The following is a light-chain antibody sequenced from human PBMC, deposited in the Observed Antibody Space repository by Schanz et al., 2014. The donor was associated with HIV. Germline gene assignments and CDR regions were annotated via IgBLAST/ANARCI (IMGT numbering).Light chain of an antibody. Sequence: QSVLTQPPSVSGAPGQRVTISCTGSSSNIGTGYDIHWFQHLPGTAPKLLIYDSNNRPSGVPDRFSGSKSGTSASLAITGLQAEDEADYYCQSYDSSLSAWVFGGGTKLTVL. CDR3: QSYDSSLSAWV. V-gene: IGLV1-40*01. CDR2: DSN. J-gene: IGLJ3*02. CDR1: SSNIGTGYD.